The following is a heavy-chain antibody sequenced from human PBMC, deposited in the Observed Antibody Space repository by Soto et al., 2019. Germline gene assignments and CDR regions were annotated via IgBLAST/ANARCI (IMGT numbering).Heavy chain of an antibody. CDR3: AKEMTSGYYLFDY. V-gene: IGHV3-23*01. J-gene: IGHJ4*02. CDR2: ISGTGGST. CDR1: GFTFSSYA. Sequence: EVQLLQSGGGLVQPGGSLRLSCAASGFTFSSYAMSWVRPAPGKGLEWDSTISGTGGSTYYPDSVKGRFTSSRDNSKNTVYLQMNSLRAEDAAVYYCAKEMTSGYYLFDYWGQGTLVTVSS. D-gene: IGHD3-22*01.